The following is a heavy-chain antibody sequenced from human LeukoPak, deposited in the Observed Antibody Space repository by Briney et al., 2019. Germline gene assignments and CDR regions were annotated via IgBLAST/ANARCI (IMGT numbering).Heavy chain of an antibody. Sequence: ASVKVSCKASGYTFTTDDINWVRQATGQGLEWMGWMNPNSGNTGYAQKFQGRVTMTRNTSISTAYMELRSLRSEDTAAYYCARGPNKSDGGNSGSAWLDPWGQGTLVTVSS. CDR1: GYTFTTDD. J-gene: IGHJ5*02. D-gene: IGHD4-23*01. CDR2: MNPNSGNT. CDR3: ARGPNKSDGGNSGSAWLDP. V-gene: IGHV1-8*01.